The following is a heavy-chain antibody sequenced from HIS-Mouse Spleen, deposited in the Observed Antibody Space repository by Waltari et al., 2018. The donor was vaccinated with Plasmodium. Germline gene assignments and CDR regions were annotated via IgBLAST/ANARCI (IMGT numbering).Heavy chain of an antibody. Sequence: EVQLVESGGGLVQPGGSLRLSCAASGFTFSSYDMHWVRQATGKGPEGVSAIGTAGDTYYPGSVKGRFTISRENAKNSLYLQMNSLRAGDTAVYYCARGPTYSSSYYFDYWGQGTLVTVSS. J-gene: IGHJ4*02. CDR2: IGTAGDT. V-gene: IGHV3-13*01. D-gene: IGHD6-6*01. CDR3: ARGPTYSSSYYFDY. CDR1: GFTFSSYD.